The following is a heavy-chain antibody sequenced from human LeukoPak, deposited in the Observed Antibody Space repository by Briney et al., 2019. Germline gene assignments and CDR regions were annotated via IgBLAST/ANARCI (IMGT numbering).Heavy chain of an antibody. CDR3: ARDRIAAAGGYYFDY. CDR1: GGSISSSNW. V-gene: IGHV3-11*01. D-gene: IGHD6-13*01. CDR2: ISSSGSTI. Sequence: LSLTCAVSGGSISSSNWWSWIRQAPGKGLEWVSYISSSGSTIYYADSVKGRFTISRDNAKNSLYLQMNSLRAEDTAVYYCARDRIAAAGGYYFDYWGQGTLVTVSS. J-gene: IGHJ4*02.